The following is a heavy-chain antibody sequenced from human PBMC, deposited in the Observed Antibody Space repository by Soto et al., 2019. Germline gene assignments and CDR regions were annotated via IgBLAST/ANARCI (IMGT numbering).Heavy chain of an antibody. J-gene: IGHJ4*01. D-gene: IGHD5-18*01. CDR1: GGSINGYY. Sequence: QVQLQESGPGLVKPSETLSLTCTVSGGSINGYYWTWLRQSPTNGLEWIGYFHFSGSTKYNPSLESRLTISADTSKNQISLTLSSVTAADTAVYYCARASGYSYGYDDFFYNWCQGTLANVSS. CDR2: FHFSGST. V-gene: IGHV4-59*01. CDR3: ARASGYSYGYDDFFYN.